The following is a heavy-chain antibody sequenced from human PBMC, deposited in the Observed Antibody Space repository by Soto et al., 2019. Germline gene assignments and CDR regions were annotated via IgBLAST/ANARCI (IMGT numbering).Heavy chain of an antibody. CDR1: GYTFSGYY. Sequence: QVQLVQSGAEVKKPGASVKVSCKASGYTFSGYYMHWVRQAPGQELEWMGWIKPNSGGTNYAQKFQGRVTMTRDTSISTAYMELGRLRSDDTAVYYCARVGEWELTEYFQHWGQGTLVTVSS. CDR2: IKPNSGGT. CDR3: ARVGEWELTEYFQH. J-gene: IGHJ1*01. V-gene: IGHV1-2*02. D-gene: IGHD1-26*01.